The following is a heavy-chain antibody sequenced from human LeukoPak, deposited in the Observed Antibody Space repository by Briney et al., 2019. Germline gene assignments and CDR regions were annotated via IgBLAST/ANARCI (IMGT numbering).Heavy chain of an antibody. D-gene: IGHD6-13*01. J-gene: IGHJ6*03. V-gene: IGHV3-23*01. CDR1: GFTFSSYA. CDR2: ISGSGGST. Sequence: GGSLRLSCAASGFTFSSYAMSWVRQAPGKGLEWVSAISGSGGSTYYADSVKGRFTISRDNSKNTLYLQMNSLRAEDTAVYYCAKGSRSSSSWFTYYYYMDVWGKGTTVTVSS. CDR3: AKGSRSSSSWFTYYYYMDV.